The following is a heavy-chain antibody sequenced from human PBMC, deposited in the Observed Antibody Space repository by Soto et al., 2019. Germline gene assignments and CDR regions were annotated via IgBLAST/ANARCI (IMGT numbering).Heavy chain of an antibody. CDR2: INHSGST. CDR3: ARAGEGLDYYYGMDV. D-gene: IGHD3-3*01. J-gene: IGHJ6*02. CDR1: GGSFSGYY. Sequence: QVQLQQWGAGLLKPSETLSLTCAVYGGSFSGYYWSWIRQPPGKGLEWIGEINHSGSTNYNPSLKSRVTISVDTSKNQFSLKLSSVTAADTAVYYCARAGEGLDYYYGMDVWGQGTTVTVSS. V-gene: IGHV4-34*01.